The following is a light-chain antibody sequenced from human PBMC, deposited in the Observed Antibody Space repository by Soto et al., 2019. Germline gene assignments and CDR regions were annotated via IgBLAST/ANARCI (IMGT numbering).Light chain of an antibody. CDR2: GAS. J-gene: IGKJ1*01. CDR3: QQYNNWPET. CDR1: QSVSSN. Sequence: EIVMTQSPATLSVSPGERATLSCRARQSVSSNLAWYQQKPGQAPRLLIYGASTRATGIPARFSGSGSGTEFTLTISSLQSKDFAVYYCQQYNNWPETFGQGTKVEIK. V-gene: IGKV3-15*01.